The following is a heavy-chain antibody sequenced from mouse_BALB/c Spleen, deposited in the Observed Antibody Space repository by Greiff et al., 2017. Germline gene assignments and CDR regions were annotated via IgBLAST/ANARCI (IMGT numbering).Heavy chain of an antibody. CDR1: GFSLTGYG. J-gene: IGHJ4*01. CDR2: IWGDGST. CDR3: ARDEYYYGSTYYYAMDY. Sequence: VQLQESGPGLVAPSQSLSITCTVSGFSLTGYGVNWVRQPPGKGLEWLGMIWGDGSTDYNSALKSRLSISKDNSKSQVFLKMNSLQTDDTARYYCARDEYYYGSTYYYAMDYWGQGTSVTVSS. D-gene: IGHD1-1*01. V-gene: IGHV2-6-7*01.